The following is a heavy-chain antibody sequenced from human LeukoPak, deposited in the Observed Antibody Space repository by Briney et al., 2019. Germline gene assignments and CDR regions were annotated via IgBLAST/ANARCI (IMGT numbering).Heavy chain of an antibody. CDR3: AREYRHFYCSSTSCYSSSWFDP. CDR2: ISSGGST. J-gene: IGHJ5*02. D-gene: IGHD2-2*02. V-gene: IGHV3-53*01. Sequence: GGSLRLSCAASGFTFSSYGMSWVRQAPGKGLEWVSVISSGGSTYYADSVKGRFTISRDNSKNTLYLQMNSLRAEDTAVYYCAREYRHFYCSSTSCYSSSWFDPWGQGTLVTVSS. CDR1: GFTFSSYG.